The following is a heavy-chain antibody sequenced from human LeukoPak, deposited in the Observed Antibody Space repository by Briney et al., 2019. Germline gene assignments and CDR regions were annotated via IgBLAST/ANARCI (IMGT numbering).Heavy chain of an antibody. CDR3: ATDPYCSSTSCHGKNAFDI. Sequence: ASVKVSCKASGGTFSSYAISWVRQAPGQGLEWMGGFDPEDGETIYAQKFQGRVTMTEDTSTDTAYMELSSLRSEDTAVYYCATDPYCSSTSCHGKNAFDIWGQGTMVTVSS. D-gene: IGHD2-2*01. V-gene: IGHV1-24*01. CDR2: FDPEDGET. J-gene: IGHJ3*02. CDR1: GGTFSSYA.